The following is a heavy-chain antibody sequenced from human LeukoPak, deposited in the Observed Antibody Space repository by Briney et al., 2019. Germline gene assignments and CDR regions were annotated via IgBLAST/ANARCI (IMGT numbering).Heavy chain of an antibody. J-gene: IGHJ6*02. CDR1: GFTFSSYG. CDR3: ARSGTRTDYHLENYYYYGMDV. D-gene: IGHD4-17*01. V-gene: IGHV3-33*01. CDR2: IWYDGSNK. Sequence: PGGSLRLSCAASGFTFSSYGMHWVRQAPGKGLEWVAVIWYDGSNKYYADSVKGRFTISRDNSRNTLYLQMNSLRAEDTAVYYCARSGTRTDYHLENYYYYGMDVWGQGTTVTASS.